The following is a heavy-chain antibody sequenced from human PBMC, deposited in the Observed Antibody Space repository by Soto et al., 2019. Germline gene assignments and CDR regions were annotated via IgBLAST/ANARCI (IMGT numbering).Heavy chain of an antibody. CDR2: ISSSSSYI. D-gene: IGHD2-8*01. Sequence: EVQLVESGGGLVKPGGSLRLSCAGSGFTFSSSTMTWVRQAPGKGLEWVSSISSSSSYIYQPDSLKGRFTISRDNAKNSVVLQMSSLRAEDTAVYYCARDLGEVYATWGQGTLVTVSS. CDR3: ARDLGEVYAT. J-gene: IGHJ5*02. CDR1: GFTFSSST. V-gene: IGHV3-21*01.